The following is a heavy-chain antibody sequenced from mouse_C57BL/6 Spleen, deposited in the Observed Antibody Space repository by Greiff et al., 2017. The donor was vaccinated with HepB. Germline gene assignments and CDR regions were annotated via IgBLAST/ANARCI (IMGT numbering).Heavy chain of an antibody. J-gene: IGHJ2*01. Sequence: EVQLQQSGPELVKPGASVKISCKASGYTFTDYYMNWVKQSHGKSLEWIGDINPNNGGTSYNQKFKGKATLTVDKSSSTAYRELRSLTSEDSAVYYCARDEGFDYWGQGTTLTVSS. CDR2: INPNNGGT. CDR1: GYTFTDYY. V-gene: IGHV1-26*01. CDR3: ARDEGFDY.